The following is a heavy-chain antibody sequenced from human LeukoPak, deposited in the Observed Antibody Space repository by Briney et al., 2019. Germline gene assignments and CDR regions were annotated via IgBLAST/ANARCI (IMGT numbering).Heavy chain of an antibody. CDR1: GFTFSNYN. J-gene: IGHJ6*03. D-gene: IGHD1-26*01. Sequence: PGGSLRLSCADSGFTFSNYNMNWVRQAPGKAMEWVSSITSSGTYTFYADSVKGRFTISRDNAKNSLYLQMDSLGPEDTAVYYCARDPYSGNYGTYYYYYYMDVWGKGTTVTISS. V-gene: IGHV3-21*01. CDR2: ITSSGTYT. CDR3: ARDPYSGNYGTYYYYYYMDV.